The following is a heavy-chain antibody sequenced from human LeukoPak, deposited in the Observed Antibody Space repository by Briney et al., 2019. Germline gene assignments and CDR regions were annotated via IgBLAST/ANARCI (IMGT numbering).Heavy chain of an antibody. Sequence: SETLSLTCTVSGGSISSSSYYWGWIRQPPGKGLEWIGSIYYSGGTYYNPSLKSRVTISVDTSKNQFSLKLSSVTAADTAVYYCARREMATSFDYWGQGTLVTVSS. J-gene: IGHJ4*02. D-gene: IGHD5-24*01. CDR2: IYYSGGT. CDR3: ARREMATSFDY. V-gene: IGHV4-39*01. CDR1: GGSISSSSYY.